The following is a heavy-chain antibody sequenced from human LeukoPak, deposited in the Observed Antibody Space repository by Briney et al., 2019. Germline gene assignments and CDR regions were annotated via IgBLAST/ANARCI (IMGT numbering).Heavy chain of an antibody. J-gene: IGHJ5*02. CDR2: ISSSSSYI. V-gene: IGHV3-21*01. D-gene: IGHD6-13*01. CDR3: ARDRSSNSFDP. CDR1: GFTFSSYG. Sequence: GGSLRLSCAASGFTFSSYGMNWVRQAPGKGLEWVSSISSSSSYIYYADSVKGRFTISRDNAKNSLYLQMNSLRAEDTAVYYCARDRSSNSFDPWGQGTLVTVSS.